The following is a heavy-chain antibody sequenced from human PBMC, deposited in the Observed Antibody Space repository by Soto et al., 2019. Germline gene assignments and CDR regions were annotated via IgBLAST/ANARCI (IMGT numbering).Heavy chain of an antibody. CDR1: GYTFASYG. V-gene: IGHV1-18*01. J-gene: IGHJ4*02. D-gene: IGHD6-19*01. Sequence: GASVKVSCKASGYTFASYGISWVRQAPGQGLEWMGWISAYNGNTNYAQKLQGRVTMTTDTSTSTAYMELRSLRSDDTAVYYCAGGGWFTEEIYYFDYWGQGTLVTVSS. CDR3: AGGGWFTEEIYYFDY. CDR2: ISAYNGNT.